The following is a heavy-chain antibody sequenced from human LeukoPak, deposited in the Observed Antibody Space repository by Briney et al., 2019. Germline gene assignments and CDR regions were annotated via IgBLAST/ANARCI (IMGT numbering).Heavy chain of an antibody. CDR1: GYTFTSYY. CDR2: INPSGGST. J-gene: IGHJ4*02. D-gene: IGHD2-15*01. V-gene: IGHV1-46*01. CDR3: ARLHCSGGSCYFSLFDY. Sequence: ASVKVSCKASGYTFTSYYMHWVRQAPGQGLEWMGIINPSGGSTSYAQKFQGRVTKTRDMSTSTVYMELSSLRSEDTAVYYCARLHCSGGSCYFSLFDYWGQGTLVTVSS.